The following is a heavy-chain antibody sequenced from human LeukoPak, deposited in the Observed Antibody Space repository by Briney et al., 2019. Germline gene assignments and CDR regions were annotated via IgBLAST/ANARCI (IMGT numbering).Heavy chain of an antibody. CDR1: GYTFTGYY. Sequence: VASVKVSCKASGYTFTGYYMHWVRQAPGQGLEWMGWMNPNSGNTGFVQKFQGRVILTRDTSINTAYMELSSLRSDDTAVYYCVRGNSGSYYLYWGQGTLVTVSS. V-gene: IGHV1-8*02. CDR3: VRGNSGSYYLY. D-gene: IGHD1-26*01. CDR2: MNPNSGNT. J-gene: IGHJ4*02.